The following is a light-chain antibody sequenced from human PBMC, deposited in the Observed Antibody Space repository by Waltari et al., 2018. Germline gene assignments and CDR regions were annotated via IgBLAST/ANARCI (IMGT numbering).Light chain of an antibody. CDR3: SSYTSSSTRV. J-gene: IGLJ2*01. CDR2: DVS. CDR1: SSDVGGYNY. V-gene: IGLV2-14*01. Sequence: QSALTQPASVSGSPGQSITISCTGTSSDVGGYNYVSWYQQHPGKAPKLMIYDVSNRPSGLSNRFSGSKSGNTASLTISGLQAEDGADYYCSSYTSSSTRVFGGGTKLTVL.